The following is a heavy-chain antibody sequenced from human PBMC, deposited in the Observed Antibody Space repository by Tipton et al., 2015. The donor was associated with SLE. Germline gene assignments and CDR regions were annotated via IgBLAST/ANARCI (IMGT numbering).Heavy chain of an antibody. CDR2: INHSGST. J-gene: IGHJ4*02. CDR3: DLIGVGATSFYY. V-gene: IGHV4-34*01. D-gene: IGHD1-26*01. Sequence: TLSLTCAVYGGSFSGYYWRWIRQPPGKGLEWIGEINHSGSTNYNPPLKSRVTISVDTSKNQISLKLSTVTAADTAVYYCDLIGVGATSFYYWGRGTLVSVSS. CDR1: GGSFSGYY.